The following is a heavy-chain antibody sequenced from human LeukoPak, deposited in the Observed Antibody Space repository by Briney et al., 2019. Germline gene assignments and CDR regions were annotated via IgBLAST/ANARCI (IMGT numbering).Heavy chain of an antibody. CDR3: ARSMVRGVIIPSFVDY. V-gene: IGHV1-2*02. CDR2: INPNSGGT. Sequence: ASVEVSCKASGYTFTGYYMHWVRQAPGQGPEWMGWINPNSGGTNYAQKFQGRVTMTRDTSISTAYMELSRLRSDDTAVYYCARSMVRGVIIPSFVDYWGQGTLVTVSS. J-gene: IGHJ4*02. CDR1: GYTFTGYY. D-gene: IGHD3-10*01.